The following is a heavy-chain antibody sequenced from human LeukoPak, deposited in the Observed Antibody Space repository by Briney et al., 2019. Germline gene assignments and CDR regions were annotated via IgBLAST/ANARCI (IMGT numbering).Heavy chain of an antibody. CDR2: INPSSVST. CDR1: GYTFTSYY. Sequence: ASVRVSCKASGYTFTSYYMHWVRKAPGQGREWMGIINPSSVSTSYAQTFQGRVTMTRDTSTSTAYMELSSLRSEDTAVYYCARVELGGILTGYSQYYFDYWGQGTLVTVSS. CDR3: ARVELGGILTGYSQYYFDY. D-gene: IGHD3-9*01. J-gene: IGHJ4*02. V-gene: IGHV1-46*01.